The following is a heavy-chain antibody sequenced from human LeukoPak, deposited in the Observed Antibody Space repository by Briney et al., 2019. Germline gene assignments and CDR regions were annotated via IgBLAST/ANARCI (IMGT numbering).Heavy chain of an antibody. CDR1: CGSISSYY. Sequence: PSETLSLTCTVSCGSISSYYGSLIRQPPGKGLEGIGDIYYSGSTNYNPSLKSRVTISVDTSTNQFSLKLSSVTAADTAVYYCARVVLGAFDIWGQGTMVTVSS. CDR2: IYYSGST. CDR3: ARVVLGAFDI. J-gene: IGHJ3*02. V-gene: IGHV4-59*01. D-gene: IGHD3-16*01.